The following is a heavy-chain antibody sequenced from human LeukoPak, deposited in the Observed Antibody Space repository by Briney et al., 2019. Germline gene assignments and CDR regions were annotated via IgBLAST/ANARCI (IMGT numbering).Heavy chain of an antibody. CDR1: GFTFSSYA. CDR3: SASYCSSTSCHFDY. D-gene: IGHD2-2*01. J-gene: IGHJ4*02. Sequence: GGSLRLSCAASGFTFSSYAMSWARQAPGKGLEWVSAISGSGGSTYYADSVKGRFTISRDNSKNTLYLQMNSLRAEDTAVYYCSASYCSSTSCHFDYWGQGTLVTVSS. CDR2: ISGSGGST. V-gene: IGHV3-23*01.